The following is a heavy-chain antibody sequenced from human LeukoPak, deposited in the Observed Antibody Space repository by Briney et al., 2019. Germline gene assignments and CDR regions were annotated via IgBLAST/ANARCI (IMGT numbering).Heavy chain of an antibody. CDR1: GASVSGSPYY. Sequence: SETLSLTCTVSGASVSGSPYYWGWIRQPPGKGLERIGSIYSSGSTYYNASLQSRVTISVDTSKNQFSLKLSSVTAADTAVYYCARVDYYDSSGYFVSGPNFDPWGQGTLVTVSS. V-gene: IGHV4-39*07. CDR2: IYSSGST. CDR3: ARVDYYDSSGYFVSGPNFDP. D-gene: IGHD3-22*01. J-gene: IGHJ5*02.